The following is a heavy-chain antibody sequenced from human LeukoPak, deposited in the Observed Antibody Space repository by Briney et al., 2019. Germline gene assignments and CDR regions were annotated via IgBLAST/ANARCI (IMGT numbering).Heavy chain of an antibody. D-gene: IGHD2-2*01. Sequence: PGGSLRLSCAASGFTFSSYSMSWVRQAPGKGLEWVSSIRSSSSYIYYADSVKGRFTISRDNAKNSLYLQKNSLRAEETAVYYCAREPGYCSSASCRNMGMDVWGKGPTVTVSS. V-gene: IGHV3-21*01. CDR3: AREPGYCSSASCRNMGMDV. CDR1: GFTFSSYS. CDR2: IRSSSSYI. J-gene: IGHJ6*04.